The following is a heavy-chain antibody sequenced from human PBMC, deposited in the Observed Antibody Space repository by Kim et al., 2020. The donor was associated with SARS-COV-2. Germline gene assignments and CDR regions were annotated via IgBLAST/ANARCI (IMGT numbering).Heavy chain of an antibody. V-gene: IGHV4-34*01. CDR2: INHSGST. D-gene: IGHD6-19*01. CDR3: ASYSSGWGGRWFDP. CDR1: GGSFSGYY. Sequence: SETLSLTCAVYGGSFSGYYWGWIRQPPGKGLEWIGEINHSGSTNYNPSLKSRVTISVDTSKKQFSLKLSSVTAADTAVYYCASYSSGWGGRWFDPWGQGTLVTVSS. J-gene: IGHJ5*02.